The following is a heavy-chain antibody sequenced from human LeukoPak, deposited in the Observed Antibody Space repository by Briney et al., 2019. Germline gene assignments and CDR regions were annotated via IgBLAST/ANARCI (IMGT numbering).Heavy chain of an antibody. D-gene: IGHD2-21*01. CDR2: INHSGST. CDR1: GGSFSGYY. Sequence: SETLSLTCAVYGGSFSGYYWSWIRQPPGKGLEWIGEINHSGSTNYNPSLKSRVTISVDTSKNQFSLRLSSVTAADTAVYYCARGYVFGWFDPWGQGTLVTVSS. J-gene: IGHJ5*02. V-gene: IGHV4-34*01. CDR3: ARGYVFGWFDP.